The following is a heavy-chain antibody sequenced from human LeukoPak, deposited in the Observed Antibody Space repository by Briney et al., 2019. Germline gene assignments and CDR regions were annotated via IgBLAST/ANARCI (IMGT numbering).Heavy chain of an antibody. CDR3: AKERYCSTTSCLYKWFDP. CDR2: INLSGGST. D-gene: IGHD2-2*01. J-gene: IGHJ5*02. V-gene: IGHV1-46*01. Sequence: ASVKVSCKASGYTFTKQYMHWVRQAPGRGLEWMGFINLSGGSTNYAQKFQGRVTMTRDTSTSTVYMELSSLRSEDTAVYYCAKERYCSTTSCLYKWFDPWGQGTLVTVSS. CDR1: GYTFTKQY.